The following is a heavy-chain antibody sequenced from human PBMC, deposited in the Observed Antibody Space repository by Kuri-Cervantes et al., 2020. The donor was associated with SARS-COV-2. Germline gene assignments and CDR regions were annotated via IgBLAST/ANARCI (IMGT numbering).Heavy chain of an antibody. J-gene: IGHJ4*02. CDR3: AKDDSSGYYYLDY. CDR1: GFTFSYYG. V-gene: IGHV3-30*02. Sequence: GGSLRLSCAASGFTFSYYGMHWVRQAPGKGLEWVAFIRYDGSNKYYADSVKGRFTISRDNSRNTLYLQMNSLRAEDTAVYYCAKDDSSGYYYLDYWGQGTLVTVSS. CDR2: IRYDGSNK. D-gene: IGHD3-22*01.